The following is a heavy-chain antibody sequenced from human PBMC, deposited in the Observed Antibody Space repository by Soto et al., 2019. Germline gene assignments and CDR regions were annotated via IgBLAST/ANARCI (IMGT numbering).Heavy chain of an antibody. CDR3: ARETGRYYYGSGSSAYGMDV. V-gene: IGHV4-4*02. CDR2: IYHSGST. Sequence: SETLSLTCAVSGSSISSSNWWSWVRQPPGRGLEWIGEIYHSGSTNYNPSLKSRVTISVDTSKNQFSLKLSSVTAADTAVYYCARETGRYYYGSGSSAYGMDVWGQGTTVTVSS. CDR1: GSSISSSNW. J-gene: IGHJ6*02. D-gene: IGHD3-10*01.